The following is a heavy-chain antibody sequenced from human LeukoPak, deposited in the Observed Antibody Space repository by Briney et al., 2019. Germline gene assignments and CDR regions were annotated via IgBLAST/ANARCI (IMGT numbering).Heavy chain of an antibody. V-gene: IGHV4-31*03. Sequence: KPSQTLSLTCTVSGGSISSIGHYWTWIRQHPGKGLEYIGYIYYSGNTYYNPSLKGRVTISVDTSKNQFSLNVSSVTAADTAVYFCARGQDGHNLDALDIWGQGTLVTVSS. CDR1: GGSISSIGHY. D-gene: IGHD5-24*01. CDR2: IYYSGNT. CDR3: ARGQDGHNLDALDI. J-gene: IGHJ3*02.